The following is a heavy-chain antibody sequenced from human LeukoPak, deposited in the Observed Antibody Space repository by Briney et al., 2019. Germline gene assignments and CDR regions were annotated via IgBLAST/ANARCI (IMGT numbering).Heavy chain of an antibody. V-gene: IGHV3-21*01. CDR2: ISSNSAYI. CDR3: ARDMDV. Sequence: GGSLRLSCAASGFIFSSYSMNWVRQAPGKGLEWVSSISSNSAYIYYADSVRGRFTISRDNAKNSLYLRMISLRAEDTAVYYCARDMDVWGQGTMVTLSS. J-gene: IGHJ6*02. CDR1: GFIFSSYS.